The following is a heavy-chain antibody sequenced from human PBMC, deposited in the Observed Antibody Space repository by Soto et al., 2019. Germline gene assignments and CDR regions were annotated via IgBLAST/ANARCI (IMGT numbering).Heavy chain of an antibody. CDR1: SGSITSSTW. J-gene: IGHJ4*02. D-gene: IGHD7-27*01. CDR2: IYYSGST. CDR3: ARGLNGGLFDY. Sequence: SETLSLTCAVSSGSITSSTWWNWVRQPPGKGLEWIGEIYYSGSTNYNPSLKSRVTISVDKSKSQFSLKLTSVTAADTAVYYCARGLNGGLFDYWGQGTLVTVS. V-gene: IGHV4-4*02.